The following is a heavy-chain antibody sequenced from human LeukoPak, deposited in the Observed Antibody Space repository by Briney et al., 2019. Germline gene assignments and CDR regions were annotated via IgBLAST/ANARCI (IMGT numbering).Heavy chain of an antibody. V-gene: IGHV3-48*01. D-gene: IGHD4-17*01. J-gene: IGHJ4*02. CDR1: GFTFSSYS. Sequence: GGSLRLTCAASGFTFSSYSMNRVRQAPGKGLEWVSYISSSSSTIYYADSVKGRFTISRDNAKNSLYLQMNSLRAEDTAVYYCASEIDYGDRSNFDYWGQGTLVTVSS. CDR3: ASEIDYGDRSNFDY. CDR2: ISSSSSTI.